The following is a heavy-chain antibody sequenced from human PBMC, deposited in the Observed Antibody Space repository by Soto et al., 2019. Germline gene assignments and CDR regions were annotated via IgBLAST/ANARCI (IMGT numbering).Heavy chain of an antibody. CDR2: ISSNGVST. Sequence: GGSLRLSCSASGFPFSNSVMHWVRQAPGRGLEDLSAISSNGVSTYYADSVKGRFTISRDNSKNKLYLQLSSLRPEDTAIYYCMTVDTTMTEGRYFGYWGQGTLVTVSS. D-gene: IGHD5-18*01. CDR1: GFPFSNSV. V-gene: IGHV3-64D*06. J-gene: IGHJ4*02. CDR3: MTVDTTMTEGRYFGY.